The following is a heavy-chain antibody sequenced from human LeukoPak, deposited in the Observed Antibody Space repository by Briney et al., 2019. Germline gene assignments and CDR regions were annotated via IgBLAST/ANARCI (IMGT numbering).Heavy chain of an antibody. CDR1: GFTFSSYG. Sequence: PGGSLRLSCAASGFTFSSYGMHWVRQAPGKGLEWVSLIWYDGSNKYYADSVKGRFTISRDNSKNTLNLQMNSLRAEDTALYYCARDRAMVVGSSWYYGNWGQGTLVTVSS. CDR3: ARDRAMVVGSSWYYGN. J-gene: IGHJ4*02. D-gene: IGHD5-18*01. CDR2: IWYDGSNK. V-gene: IGHV3-33*01.